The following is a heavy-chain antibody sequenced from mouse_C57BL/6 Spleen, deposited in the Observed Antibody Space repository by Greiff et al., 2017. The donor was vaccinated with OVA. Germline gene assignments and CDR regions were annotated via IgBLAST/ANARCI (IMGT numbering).Heavy chain of an antibody. CDR3: ASKGFYWYFDV. J-gene: IGHJ1*03. CDR2: INPSSGYT. CDR1: GYTFTSYT. V-gene: IGHV1-4*01. Sequence: QVQLKQSGAELARPGASVKMSCKASGYTFTSYTMHWVKQRPGQGLEWIGYINPSSGYTKYNQKFKDKATLTADKSSRTAYMQLSSLTSEDSAVYYCASKGFYWYFDVWGTGTTVTVSS.